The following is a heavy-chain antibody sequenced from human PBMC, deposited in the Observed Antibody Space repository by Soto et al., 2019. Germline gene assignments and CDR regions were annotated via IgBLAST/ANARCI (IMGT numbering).Heavy chain of an antibody. J-gene: IGHJ4*02. CDR3: TTLTMIVIHLDY. CDR1: GFTFSYAW. V-gene: IGHV3-15*01. Sequence: PEGSLRLSCAASGFTFSYAWMNWVRQAPGKGLEWVGRIKSKTDGGTTDYAAPVKGRFTISRDDSENMLYLQMNSLKTEDTAVYYCTTLTMIVIHLDYWGQGTLVTVS. CDR2: IKSKTDGGTT. D-gene: IGHD3-22*01.